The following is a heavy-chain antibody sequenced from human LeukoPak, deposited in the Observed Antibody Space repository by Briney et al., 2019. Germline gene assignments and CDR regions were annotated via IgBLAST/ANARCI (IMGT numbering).Heavy chain of an antibody. CDR1: GGSISSSNW. Sequence: PSETLSLTCAVSGGSISSSNWWSWVRQPPGKGLEWIEEIYHSGSTNYNPSLKSRVTISVDKSKNQFSLKLSSVTAADTAVYYCARTEAAAGRGPPDYWGQGTLVTVSS. D-gene: IGHD6-13*01. V-gene: IGHV4-4*02. J-gene: IGHJ4*02. CDR2: IYHSGST. CDR3: ARTEAAAGRGPPDY.